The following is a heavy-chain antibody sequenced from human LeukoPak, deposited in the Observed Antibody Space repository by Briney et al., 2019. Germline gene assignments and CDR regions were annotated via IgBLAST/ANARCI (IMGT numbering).Heavy chain of an antibody. Sequence: TSETLSLTCAVSGYSIRSGYHWSWIRQPPGKGLEWIGSIYQSGSTYYNPSLKSRVTISVDTSKNQFSLNLSSVTAAGSAVHYCARRDFDSSGYLSFYFDYWGQGTLVTVSS. CDR3: ARRDFDSSGYLSFYFDY. D-gene: IGHD3-22*01. V-gene: IGHV4-38-2*01. CDR2: IYQSGST. CDR1: GYSIRSGYH. J-gene: IGHJ4*02.